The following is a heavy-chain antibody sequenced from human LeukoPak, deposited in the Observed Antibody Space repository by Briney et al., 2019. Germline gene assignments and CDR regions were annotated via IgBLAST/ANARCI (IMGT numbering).Heavy chain of an antibody. Sequence: GGSLRLSCAASGFTFSSYAMHWVRQAPGKGLEWVAVISYDGSNKYYADSVKGRFTISRDNSKNTLYLQMNSLRAEDTAVYYCARDGDPMIVVSSSSWFDPWGQGTLVTVS. J-gene: IGHJ5*02. D-gene: IGHD3-22*01. CDR2: ISYDGSNK. V-gene: IGHV3-30-3*01. CDR1: GFTFSSYA. CDR3: ARDGDPMIVVSSSSWFDP.